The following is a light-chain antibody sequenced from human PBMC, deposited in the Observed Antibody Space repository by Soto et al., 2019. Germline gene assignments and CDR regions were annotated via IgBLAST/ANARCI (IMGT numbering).Light chain of an antibody. CDR1: NGDVGGYNF. CDR2: DVN. J-gene: IGLJ2*01. Sequence: QSALTQPASVSGSPGQSITISCTGTNGDVGGYNFVSWYQQHPGKVPKLIIYDVNNRPSGVSDRFSGSKSGNMASLTVSGLQADDEAAYYCSSYTRGSPLVVFGGGTKLTVL. CDR3: SSYTRGSPLVV. V-gene: IGLV2-14*01.